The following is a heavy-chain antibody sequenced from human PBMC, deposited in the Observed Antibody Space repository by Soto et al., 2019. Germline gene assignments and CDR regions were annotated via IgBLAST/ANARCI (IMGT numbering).Heavy chain of an antibody. CDR2: ISGSGGTV. D-gene: IGHD2-2*01. V-gene: IGHV3-48*04. Sequence: EVQLVESGGGLVQPGGSLRLSCAASGFTFSNNNMNWVRQAPGRGLEWVSFISGSGGTVYYADSFKGRFTISRDNAKNSLYLQRNSMRAEDTAVYYCASKIRVVGSTSSSNFDYWGQGTLVTVSS. CDR1: GFTFSNNN. J-gene: IGHJ4*02. CDR3: ASKIRVVGSTSSSNFDY.